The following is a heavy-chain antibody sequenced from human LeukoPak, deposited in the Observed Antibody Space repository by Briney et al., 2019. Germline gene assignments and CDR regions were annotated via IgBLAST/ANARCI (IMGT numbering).Heavy chain of an antibody. CDR2: IVYDGGNI. CDR3: VRDPSARFYFDY. CDR1: GFTFSPYP. J-gene: IGHJ4*02. V-gene: IGHV3-30*03. D-gene: IGHD6-6*01. Sequence: GGSLRLSCAASGFTFSPYPMHWVRQAPGKGLEWVAVIVYDGGNIFYAPSVRGRFTISRDNSRGTLSLQMNSLKVEDTALYYCVRDPSARFYFDYWGQGTLVTVSS.